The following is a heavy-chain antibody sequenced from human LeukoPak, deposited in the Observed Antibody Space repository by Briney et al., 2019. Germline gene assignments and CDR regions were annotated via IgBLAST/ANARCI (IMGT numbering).Heavy chain of an antibody. CDR3: AKETNYFTYFVDY. Sequence: GASVKVSCKASSYTFTRYGISWVRQAPGQGLEWMGWISGSNGNTNYAQKFLGRVTMTADTSTSTAYMELRSLTSDDTAVYYCAKETNYFTYFVDYWGQGTLVTVSS. V-gene: IGHV1-18*01. CDR2: ISGSNGNT. CDR1: SYTFTRYG. J-gene: IGHJ4*02. D-gene: IGHD1-7*01.